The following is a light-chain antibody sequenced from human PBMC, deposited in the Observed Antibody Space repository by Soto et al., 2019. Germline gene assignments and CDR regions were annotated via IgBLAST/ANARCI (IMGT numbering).Light chain of an antibody. CDR3: QQYNNWPSIT. CDR1: QGVSSN. J-gene: IGKJ5*01. V-gene: IGKV3-15*01. CDR2: GAS. Sequence: EILMTQSPATLSVSPGERATLSCRASQGVSSNLAWYQQKPGQAPRLLIYGASTRATGIPARFSGSGSGTEFTLTISSLQSEDFAVYYCQQYNNWPSITFGQGTRLEIK.